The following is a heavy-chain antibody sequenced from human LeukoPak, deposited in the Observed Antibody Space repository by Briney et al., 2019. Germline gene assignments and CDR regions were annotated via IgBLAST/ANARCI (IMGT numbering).Heavy chain of an antibody. V-gene: IGHV3-66*02. CDR3: ARGTILQTDY. CDR2: IYSGGST. Sequence: PGGSLRLSCAASGFTVNSNYMSWVRQAPGKGLEWVSVIYSGGSTYYADSVKGRFTISRDDSKNTLYLQMNSLRPEDTAVYYCARGTILQTDYWGQGTLVTVSS. CDR1: GFTVNSNY. J-gene: IGHJ4*02. D-gene: IGHD3-3*02.